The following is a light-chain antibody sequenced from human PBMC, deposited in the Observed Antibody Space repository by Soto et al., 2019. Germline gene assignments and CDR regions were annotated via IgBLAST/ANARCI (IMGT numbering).Light chain of an antibody. V-gene: IGKV3-15*01. Sequence: EILMTQSPVTLSVSPGERATLSCRASQSVGSNLAWYQQKPGQAPRLLISGASTRATGIPARFSGSGSGTEFTLTISSLQSEDFAVIYCQQYSNWPRGTFGPGTKVEIK. J-gene: IGKJ1*01. CDR2: GAS. CDR1: QSVGSN. CDR3: QQYSNWPRGT.